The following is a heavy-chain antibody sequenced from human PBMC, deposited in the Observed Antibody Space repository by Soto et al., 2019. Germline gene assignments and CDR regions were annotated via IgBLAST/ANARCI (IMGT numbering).Heavy chain of an antibody. CDR3: ARMMAASGTAFDY. J-gene: IGHJ4*02. CDR2: IYPGDSAT. D-gene: IGHD6-13*01. V-gene: IGHV5-51*01. CDR1: GYSFISSW. Sequence: GESLKISCQASGYSFISSWIGWVRQMPGKGLGWMGIIYPGDSATRYSPSFQGQVTISADKSTSTAYLQWSSLKASDTATYYCARMMAASGTAFDYWGQGALVTVSS.